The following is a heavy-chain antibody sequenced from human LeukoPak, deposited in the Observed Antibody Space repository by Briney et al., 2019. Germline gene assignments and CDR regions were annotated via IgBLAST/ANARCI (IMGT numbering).Heavy chain of an antibody. V-gene: IGHV3-11*03. Sequence: GGSLRLSCAASGFTFSDYYRSWIRQAPGKGLEWVSYISSSSSYTNYADSVKGRFTISRDNAKNSLFLQMNSLRAEDTAVYYCARLGRTTIVATGWGQGTLVTVSS. CDR2: ISSSSSYT. D-gene: IGHD1-1*01. CDR1: GFTFSDYY. J-gene: IGHJ4*02. CDR3: ARLGRTTIVATG.